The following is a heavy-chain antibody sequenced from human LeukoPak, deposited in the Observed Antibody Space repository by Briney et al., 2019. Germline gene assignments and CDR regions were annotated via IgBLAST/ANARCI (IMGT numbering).Heavy chain of an antibody. D-gene: IGHD3-16*01. CDR3: EVGLGDVFDI. J-gene: IGHJ3*02. CDR2: IRYDGSNK. V-gene: IGHV3-30*02. Sequence: GGSLRLSCAASGFTCSSYGMHWVRQVPGKGLEGVAFIRYDGSNKYYADSVKGRFTISRDNSKNTLYLQMNSLRAEDTAVYYCEVGLGDVFDIWGQGTMVTVSS. CDR1: GFTCSSYG.